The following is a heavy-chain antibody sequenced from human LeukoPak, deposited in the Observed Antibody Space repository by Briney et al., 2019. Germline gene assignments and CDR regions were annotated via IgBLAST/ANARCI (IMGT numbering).Heavy chain of an antibody. J-gene: IGHJ3*02. CDR2: ISGSGSNT. D-gene: IGHD3-3*01. V-gene: IGHV3-23*01. CDR3: TKARYYDFWSGYKGDAFDI. CDR1: GFTFSMYV. Sequence: GGSLRLSYTVSGFTFSMYVRTWVRQAPGTGLEWVSAISGSGSNTFYADSVKGRFTISRDTSKNTLFLQMNSLRAEDTAVYYCTKARYYDFWSGYKGDAFDIWGQATMVAVSS.